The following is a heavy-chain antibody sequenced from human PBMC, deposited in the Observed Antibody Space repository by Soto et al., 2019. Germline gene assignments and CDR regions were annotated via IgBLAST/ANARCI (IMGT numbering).Heavy chain of an antibody. D-gene: IGHD6-13*01. J-gene: IGHJ4*02. Sequence: GGSLRLSCAASGFTFSSYWMSWVRQAPGKGLEWVANIKQDGSEKYYVDSVKGRFTISRDNAKNSLYLQMNSLRAEDTAVYYCARDYGGIAAAGPFDYWGQGTLVTVSS. CDR1: GFTFSSYW. CDR3: ARDYGGIAAAGPFDY. V-gene: IGHV3-7*01. CDR2: IKQDGSEK.